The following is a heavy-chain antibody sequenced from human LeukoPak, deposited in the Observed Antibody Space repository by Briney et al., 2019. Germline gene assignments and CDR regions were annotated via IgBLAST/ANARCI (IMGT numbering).Heavy chain of an antibody. D-gene: IGHD2-15*01. V-gene: IGHV1-46*01. J-gene: IGHJ5*02. Sequence: ASVKVSCKASGYTFTGYYMHWVRQAPGQGLEWMGIINPSGGSTSYAQKFQGRVTMTRDMSTSTVYMELSSLRSEDTAVYYCARSPGYCSGGSCELAPLDPWGQGTLVTVPS. CDR2: INPSGGST. CDR1: GYTFTGYY. CDR3: ARSPGYCSGGSCELAPLDP.